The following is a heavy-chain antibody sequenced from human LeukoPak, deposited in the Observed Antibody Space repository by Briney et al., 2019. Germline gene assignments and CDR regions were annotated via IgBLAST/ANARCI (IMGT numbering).Heavy chain of an antibody. J-gene: IGHJ4*02. CDR2: INHSGST. V-gene: IGHV4-34*01. Sequence: SETLSLTYAVYGGSFSGYYWSWTRQPPGKGLEWIGEINHSGSTNYNPSLKSRVTISVDTSKNQFSLKLSSVTAADTAVYYCARGPLITFGGVIVGYFDYWGQGTLVTVSS. D-gene: IGHD3-16*02. CDR3: ARGPLITFGGVIVGYFDY. CDR1: GGSFSGYY.